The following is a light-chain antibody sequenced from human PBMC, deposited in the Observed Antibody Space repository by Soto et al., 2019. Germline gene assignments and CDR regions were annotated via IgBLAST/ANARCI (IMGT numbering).Light chain of an antibody. Sequence: QSVLTQPPSVSGTPGQRVTISCSGSSSNIGSDYVYWFQQLPGTAPQVLIYRNNQRPSGVPERCSGSKSGTSASLAISGLLYDDEDDYYCAAWDDSLSGRVFGGGTKLTVL. V-gene: IGLV1-47*01. CDR3: AAWDDSLSGRV. CDR2: RNN. CDR1: SSNIGSDY. J-gene: IGLJ3*02.